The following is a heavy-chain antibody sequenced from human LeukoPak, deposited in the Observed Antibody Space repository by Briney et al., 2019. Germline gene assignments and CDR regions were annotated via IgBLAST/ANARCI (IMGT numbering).Heavy chain of an antibody. Sequence: ASVTVSCKASGYTFTGYYMHWVRQAPGQGLEWMGWINPNSGGTNYAQKFQGRVTMTRDTSISTAYMELSRLRSDDTAVYYCAREYSGSENGMDVWGQGTTVTVSS. CDR3: AREYSGSENGMDV. J-gene: IGHJ6*02. D-gene: IGHD1-26*01. CDR2: INPNSGGT. V-gene: IGHV1-2*02. CDR1: GYTFTGYY.